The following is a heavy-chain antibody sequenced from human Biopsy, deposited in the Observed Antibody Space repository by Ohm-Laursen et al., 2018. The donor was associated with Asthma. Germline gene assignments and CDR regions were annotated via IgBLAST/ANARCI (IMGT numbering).Heavy chain of an antibody. J-gene: IGHJ6*02. D-gene: IGHD2-2*01. Sequence: SLRLSCAASGLNFEDYVMHWVRQAPGKGLEWVAVIWYDGGNKYYADSVKGRFTISRDNSKNTLYLQMNSLRAEDTAVYYCARDGADCSSTSCYGGDYYYYYGMDVWGQGTTVTVSS. CDR3: ARDGADCSSTSCYGGDYYYYYGMDV. V-gene: IGHV3-33*08. CDR1: GLNFEDYV. CDR2: IWYDGGNK.